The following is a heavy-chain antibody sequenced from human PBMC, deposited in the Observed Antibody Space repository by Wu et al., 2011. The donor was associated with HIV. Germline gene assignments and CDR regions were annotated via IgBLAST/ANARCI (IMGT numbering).Heavy chain of an antibody. Sequence: QSGAEVKKPGSSVKVSCKASGGTFNSYALSWVRQALDKALSGWKDHPSLNTVDYPXKFQGRLTITADKSTSTVYMEVRSLRSDDTAVYYCARDPPGYPYYFDYWGQGTLVTVSS. CDR2: HPSLNTV. J-gene: IGHJ4*02. V-gene: IGHV1-69*04. CDR3: ARDPPGYPYYFDY. CDR1: GGTFNSYA. D-gene: IGHD5-12*01.